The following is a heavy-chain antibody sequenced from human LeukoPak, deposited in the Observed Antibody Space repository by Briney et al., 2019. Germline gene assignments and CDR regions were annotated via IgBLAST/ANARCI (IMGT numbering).Heavy chain of an antibody. CDR1: GFNFNTYA. V-gene: IGHV3-30*04. D-gene: IGHD2-8*01. CDR3: ARDHGSNSAFDI. Sequence: PGGSLRLSCAASGFNFNTYAMHWVRQAPGKGLEWVAVIAYDGTDKHYADSVKGRFTISRDNSKNTLFLQMNSLRPGDTAVYYCARDHGSNSAFDIWGRGTTVTVSS. J-gene: IGHJ3*02. CDR2: IAYDGTDK.